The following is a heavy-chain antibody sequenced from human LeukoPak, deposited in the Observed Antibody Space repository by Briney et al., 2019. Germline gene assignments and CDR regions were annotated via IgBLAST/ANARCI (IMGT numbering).Heavy chain of an antibody. CDR1: GYTFTSYD. V-gene: IGHV1-8*01. CDR2: MNPNSGNT. Sequence: ASVKVSCKASGYTFTSYDINWVRQATGQGLEWMGWMNPNSGNTGYAQKFQGRVTMTRNTSISTAYMELSSLRSEDTAVYYCARGEVSFGVVMEDWFDPWGQGTLVTVSS. CDR3: ARGEVSFGVVMEDWFDP. J-gene: IGHJ5*02. D-gene: IGHD3-3*01.